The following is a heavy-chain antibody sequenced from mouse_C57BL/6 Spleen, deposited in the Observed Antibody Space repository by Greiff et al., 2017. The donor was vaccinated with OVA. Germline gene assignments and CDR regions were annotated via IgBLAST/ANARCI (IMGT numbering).Heavy chain of an antibody. V-gene: IGHV1-80*01. J-gene: IGHJ2*01. Sequence: QVQLQQSGAELVKPGASVKISCKASGYAFSSYWMNWVKQRPGKGLEWIGLIYPGDGDTNYNGKFKGKATLTADKSSSTAYMQLSSLTSEDSAVYFCARGEAFYCGVYWGQGTTLTVSS. CDR2: IYPGDGDT. CDR1: GYAFSSYW. CDR3: ARGEAFYCGVY. D-gene: IGHD2-1*01.